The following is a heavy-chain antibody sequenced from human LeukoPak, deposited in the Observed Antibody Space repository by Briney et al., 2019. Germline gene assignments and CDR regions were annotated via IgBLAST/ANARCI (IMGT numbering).Heavy chain of an antibody. J-gene: IGHJ4*02. D-gene: IGHD2-15*01. CDR2: INHSGST. Sequence: SSETLSLTCAVYGVSFSGYYWSWIRQPPGKGLEWIGEINHSGSTNYNPSLKSRVTISVDTSKNQFSLKLSSVTAADTAVYYCEGSGYWGQGTLVTVSS. CDR3: EGSGY. V-gene: IGHV4-34*01. CDR1: GVSFSGYY.